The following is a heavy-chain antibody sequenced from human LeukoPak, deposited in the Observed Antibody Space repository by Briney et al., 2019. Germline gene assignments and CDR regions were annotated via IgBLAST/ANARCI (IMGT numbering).Heavy chain of an antibody. J-gene: IGHJ4*02. Sequence: SETLSLTCAVYGGSFSGYYWSWIRQPPGKGLEWIGEINHSGSTNYNPSLKGRVTISVDTSKNQFSLKLSSVTAADTAVYYCARGYGDYRLDFWGQGTLVTVSS. V-gene: IGHV4-34*01. CDR3: ARGYGDYRLDF. D-gene: IGHD4-17*01. CDR2: INHSGST. CDR1: GGSFSGYY.